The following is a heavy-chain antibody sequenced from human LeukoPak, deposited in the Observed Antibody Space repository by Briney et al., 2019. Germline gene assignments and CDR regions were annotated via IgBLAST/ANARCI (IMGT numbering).Heavy chain of an antibody. Sequence: GGSLRLSCAASGFTFSSYSMNWVRQAPGKGLEWVSSISSSSSYIYYADSVKGRFTISRDNAKNSLYLQMNSLRAEDAAVYYCARDSAAAGQYYFDYWGQGTLVTVSS. V-gene: IGHV3-21*03. CDR3: ARDSAAAGQYYFDY. J-gene: IGHJ4*02. CDR1: GFTFSSYS. CDR2: ISSSSSYI. D-gene: IGHD6-13*01.